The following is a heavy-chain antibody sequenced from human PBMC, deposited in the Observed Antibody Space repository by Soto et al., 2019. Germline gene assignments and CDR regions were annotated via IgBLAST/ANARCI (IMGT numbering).Heavy chain of an antibody. CDR3: AREVGDIVVVPAAIWGMGSDYYGMDV. D-gene: IGHD2-2*01. V-gene: IGHV3-30-3*01. J-gene: IGHJ6*02. CDR1: GFTFSSYA. CDR2: ISYDGSNK. Sequence: PGGSLRLSCAASGFTFSSYAMHWVRQAPGKGLEWVAVISYDGSNKYYADSVKGRFTISRDNSKNTLYLQMNSLRAEDTAVYYCAREVGDIVVVPAAIWGMGSDYYGMDVWGQGTTVTVSS.